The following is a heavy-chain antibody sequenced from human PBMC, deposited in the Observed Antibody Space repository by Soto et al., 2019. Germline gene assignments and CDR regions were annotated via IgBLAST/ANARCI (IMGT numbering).Heavy chain of an antibody. CDR1: GGTFSSYT. CDR2: IIPILGIA. Sequence: QVQLVQSGAEVKKPGSSVKVSCKASGGTFSSYTISWVRQAPGQGLEWMGRIIPILGIANYALKFQGRVTITADKSTSTAYMELSSLRSEDTAVYYCARGGYSGYDQGDWGQGTLVTVSS. CDR3: ARGGYSGYDQGD. J-gene: IGHJ4*02. D-gene: IGHD5-12*01. V-gene: IGHV1-69*02.